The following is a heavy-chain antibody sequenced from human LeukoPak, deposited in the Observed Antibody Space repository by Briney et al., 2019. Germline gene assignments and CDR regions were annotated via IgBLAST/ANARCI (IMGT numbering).Heavy chain of an antibody. D-gene: IGHD2-15*01. CDR2: ISSSGSTI. Sequence: GGSLRLSCAASGFTFSTYAVNWVRQAPGKGLEWVSYISSSGSTIYYADSVKGRFTISRDNAKNSLYLQMNSLRAEDTAVYYCARDRRYCSGGSCYSRGNNWFDPWGQGTLVTVSS. CDR1: GFTFSTYA. J-gene: IGHJ5*02. CDR3: ARDRRYCSGGSCYSRGNNWFDP. V-gene: IGHV3-48*04.